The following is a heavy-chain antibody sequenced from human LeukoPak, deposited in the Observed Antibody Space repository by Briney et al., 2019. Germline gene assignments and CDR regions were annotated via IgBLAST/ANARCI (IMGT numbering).Heavy chain of an antibody. D-gene: IGHD6-13*01. CDR1: GFSLSTSGVG. J-gene: IGHJ4*02. CDR2: IYWDDDK. V-gene: IGHV2-5*02. CDR3: ARIENIAATGNFDY. Sequence: SGPTLVKPTQTLTLTCTFSGFSLSTSGVGVGWIRQPPGKALEWLALIYWDDDKRYSPSLKSRLTITKDTSKNQVVLTMTNMDPVDTATYYCARIENIAATGNFDYWGQGTLVTVSS.